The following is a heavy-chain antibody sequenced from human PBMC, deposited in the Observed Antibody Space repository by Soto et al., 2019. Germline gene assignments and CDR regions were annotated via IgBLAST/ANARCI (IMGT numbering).Heavy chain of an antibody. D-gene: IGHD4-17*01. Sequence: GGSLRLSCAASGFTFNSYAMSWVRQAPGKGLEWVSAISGSGGSTYYADSVKGRFTISRDNSKNTLYLQMNSLRAEDTAVYYCAKDVPPYGDYSLDFDYWGQGTLVTVS. CDR1: GFTFNSYA. V-gene: IGHV3-23*01. CDR3: AKDVPPYGDYSLDFDY. CDR2: ISGSGGST. J-gene: IGHJ4*02.